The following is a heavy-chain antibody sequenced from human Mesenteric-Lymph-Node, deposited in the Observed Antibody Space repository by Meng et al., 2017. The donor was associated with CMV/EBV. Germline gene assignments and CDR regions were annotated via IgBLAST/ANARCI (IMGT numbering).Heavy chain of an antibody. CDR1: GFTFSSYW. D-gene: IGHD6-6*01. CDR3: AKDRYSIAARRVRYYGMDV. Sequence: GESLKISCAASGFTFSSYWMSWVRQAPGKGLEWVANIKQDGSEKYYVDSVKGRFTISRDNAKNSLYLQMNSLRAEDTALYYCAKDRYSIAARRVRYYGMDVWGQGTTVTVSS. V-gene: IGHV3-7*03. J-gene: IGHJ6*02. CDR2: IKQDGSEK.